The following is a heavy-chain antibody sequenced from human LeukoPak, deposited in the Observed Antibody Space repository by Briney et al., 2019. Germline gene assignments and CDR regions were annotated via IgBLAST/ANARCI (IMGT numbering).Heavy chain of an antibody. CDR2: ICYSGST. Sequence: SETLSLTCTVSGGSISSYYWSWIRQPPGKGLEWIGYICYSGSTNYNPSLKSRVTISVDTSKNQFSLKLSSVTAADTAVYYCARVVVAATGGYYYYYYMDVWGKGTTVTISS. CDR1: GGSISSYY. V-gene: IGHV4-59*01. J-gene: IGHJ6*03. D-gene: IGHD2-15*01. CDR3: ARVVVAATGGYYYYYYMDV.